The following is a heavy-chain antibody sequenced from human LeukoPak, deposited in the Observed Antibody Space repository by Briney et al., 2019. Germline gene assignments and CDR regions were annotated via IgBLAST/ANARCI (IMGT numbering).Heavy chain of an antibody. CDR2: MYTSGIT. CDR3: ASRDANTAAGFDI. V-gene: IGHV4-4*07. D-gene: IGHD6-13*01. Sequence: PSETLSLTCTVSAGFISSYSWSWIRQSAGKGLEWIGHMYTSGITNYNPSIKSRVTMSVDTSKKQFSLKLSSVTAADTAVYYCASRDANTAAGFDIWGQGTMLTVSS. J-gene: IGHJ3*02. CDR1: AGFISSYS.